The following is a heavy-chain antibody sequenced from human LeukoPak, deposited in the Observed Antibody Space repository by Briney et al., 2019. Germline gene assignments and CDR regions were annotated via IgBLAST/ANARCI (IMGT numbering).Heavy chain of an antibody. D-gene: IGHD3-22*01. CDR2: MYYSGST. J-gene: IGHJ5*02. Sequence: SETLSLTCTVSGGSISSGGYYWSWIRQPPGKGLEWIAYMYYSGSTYYNPSLKSRVTMSADTSKNQLPLKLSSVTAADTAVYYCARPYYYDSRIDPWGQGILVTVSS. CDR3: ARPYYYDSRIDP. CDR1: GGSISSGGYY. V-gene: IGHV4-30-4*01.